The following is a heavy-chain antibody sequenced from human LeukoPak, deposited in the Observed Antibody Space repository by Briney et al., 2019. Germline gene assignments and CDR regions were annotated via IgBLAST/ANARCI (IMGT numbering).Heavy chain of an antibody. V-gene: IGHV3-9*01. CDR2: ISWNSGSI. CDR1: GFTFDDYA. J-gene: IGHJ4*02. D-gene: IGHD5-24*01. CDR3: AKDSRAGEMATITFDY. Sequence: PGRSLRLSCAASGFTFDDYAMHWVRQAPGKGLEWVSGISWNSGSIGYADSVKGRFTISRDNAKNSLYLQMNSLRAEDTALYYCAKDSRAGEMATITFDYWGQGTLVTVSS.